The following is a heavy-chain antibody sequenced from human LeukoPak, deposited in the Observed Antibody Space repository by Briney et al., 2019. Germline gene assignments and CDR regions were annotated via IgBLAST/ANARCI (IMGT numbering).Heavy chain of an antibody. V-gene: IGHV4-59*01. CDR2: IYYSGGT. J-gene: IGHJ4*02. CDR3: ARDPRYCGGDCYLFDY. CDR1: GGSISRYY. D-gene: IGHD2-21*02. Sequence: PSETLSLTRTVSGGSISRYYWSWIRQPPGKGLEWIGYIYYSGGTNYNPSLKSRVTISVDTSKDQFSLKLSSVTAADTAVYYCARDPRYCGGDCYLFDYWGQGTLVTVSS.